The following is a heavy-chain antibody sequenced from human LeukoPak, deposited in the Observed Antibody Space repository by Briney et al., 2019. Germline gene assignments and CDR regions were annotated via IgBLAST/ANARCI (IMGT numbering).Heavy chain of an antibody. J-gene: IGHJ5*02. V-gene: IGHV3-23*01. Sequence: GGSLRLSCAASGFTFSSYAMSWVRQAPGKGLEWASAISGSGGSTYYADSVKGRFTISRDNSKNTLYLQMNSLRAEDTAVYYCAKTKGGYHINWFDPWGQGTLVTVSS. CDR2: ISGSGGST. CDR3: AKTKGGYHINWFDP. CDR1: GFTFSSYA. D-gene: IGHD3-22*01.